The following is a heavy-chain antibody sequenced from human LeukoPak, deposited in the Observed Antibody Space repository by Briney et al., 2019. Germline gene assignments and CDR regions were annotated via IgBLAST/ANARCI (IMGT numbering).Heavy chain of an antibody. V-gene: IGHV4-39*01. CDR3: ARRPPWWQDPGIAVDI. D-gene: IGHD2-15*01. CDR2: IYYSGST. J-gene: IGHJ3*02. CDR1: GDSINYSRYY. Sequence: SETLSLTCAVSGDSINYSRYYWGWIRQAPGKGLEWLGLIYYSGSTSYNPSLKGRITMSVDTSKNQFSLKLRSVTAADSAVYYCARRPPWWQDPGIAVDIWSQGTMVTVPS.